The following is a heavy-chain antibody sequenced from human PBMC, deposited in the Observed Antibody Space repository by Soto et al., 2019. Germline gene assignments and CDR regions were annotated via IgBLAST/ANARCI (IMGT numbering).Heavy chain of an antibody. V-gene: IGHV4-34*01. CDR3: ARGIVSDY. J-gene: IGHJ4*02. CDR2: INHSGST. Sequence: SETLSLTSAVYGGSFSGYYWSWIRQPPGKGLEWIGEINHSGSTNYNPSLKSRVTISVDTSKNQFSLKLSSVTAADTAVYYCARGIVSDYWGQGTLVTVSS. CDR1: GGSFSGYY. D-gene: IGHD3-22*01.